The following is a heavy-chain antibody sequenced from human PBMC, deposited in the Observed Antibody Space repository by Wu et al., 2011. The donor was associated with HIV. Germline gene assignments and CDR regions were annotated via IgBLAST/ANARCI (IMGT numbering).Heavy chain of an antibody. Sequence: QVQLVQSGAEVEKPGSSVTVSCKTSGDSLNTHAINWVRQAPGQGLEWMGRIIPSFGTANYAQKFKGRVTITADKSTSTVYMELSSLRSDDTAVYYCARRLRGSGGISYFDSWGPGKRGHRLL. CDR3: ARRLRGSGGISYFDS. CDR2: IIPSFGTA. CDR1: GDSLNTHA. D-gene: IGHD3-10*01. J-gene: IGHJ4*02. V-gene: IGHV1-69*14.